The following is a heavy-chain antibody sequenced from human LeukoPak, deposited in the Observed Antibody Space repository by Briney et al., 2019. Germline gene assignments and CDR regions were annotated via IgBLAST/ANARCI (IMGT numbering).Heavy chain of an antibody. CDR3: AKTLPYSGGWRATFDF. V-gene: IGHV4-39*01. D-gene: IGHD6-19*01. Sequence: SETLSLTCTVSGDSISSHSYFWGWIRQPPGKGLEWIGNIQYIGSTYNPSLKSRVTISVDTSTNQFSLKLSSVTAADTAVYCAKTLPYSGGWRATFDFWGQGTLVTVSS. CDR1: GDSISSHSYF. CDR2: IQYIGST. J-gene: IGHJ4*02.